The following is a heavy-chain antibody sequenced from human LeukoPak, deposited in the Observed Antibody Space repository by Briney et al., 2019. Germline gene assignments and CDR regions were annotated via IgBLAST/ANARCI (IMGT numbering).Heavy chain of an antibody. CDR2: IIPILGIA. CDR1: GGTFSSYT. D-gene: IGHD3-22*01. Sequence: ASVKVSCKASGGTFSSYTISWVRQAPGQGLEWMGRIIPILGIANYAQKFQGRVTITADKSTSTAYMELSSLRSEDTAVYYCASLTYYYDSSGYYYDGAFDIWGQGTMVTVSS. CDR3: ASLTYYYDSSGYYYDGAFDI. J-gene: IGHJ3*02. V-gene: IGHV1-69*02.